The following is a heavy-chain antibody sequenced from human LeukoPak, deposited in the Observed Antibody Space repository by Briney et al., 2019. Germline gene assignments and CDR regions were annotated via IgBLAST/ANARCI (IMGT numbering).Heavy chain of an antibody. J-gene: IGHJ4*02. CDR2: ISYDGSNK. CDR3: AGSLDFDY. D-gene: IGHD1-26*01. CDR1: GFTFSSYG. V-gene: IGHV3-30*03. Sequence: GGSLRLSCAASGFTFSSYGMHWVRQAPGKGLEWVAVISYDGSNKYYADSVKGRFAISRDNSKNTLYLQMNSLRAEDTAVYYCAGSLDFDYWGQGTLVTVSS.